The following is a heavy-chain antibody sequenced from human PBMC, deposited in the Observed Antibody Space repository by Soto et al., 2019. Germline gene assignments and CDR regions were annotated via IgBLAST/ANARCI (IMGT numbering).Heavy chain of an antibody. Sequence: EVQLLEYGGGLVQPGGSLRLSCAASGFTFSSYAMSWVRQAAGKGLEWVSDISGSGGTTYYADSVKGRFTISRDSSKNTLYIQMNSLRAEDTAVYYCAKGRAPFLGRGMDVWGQGTTVTVSS. J-gene: IGHJ6*02. CDR3: AKGRAPFLGRGMDV. V-gene: IGHV3-23*01. CDR1: GFTFSSYA. CDR2: ISGSGGTT.